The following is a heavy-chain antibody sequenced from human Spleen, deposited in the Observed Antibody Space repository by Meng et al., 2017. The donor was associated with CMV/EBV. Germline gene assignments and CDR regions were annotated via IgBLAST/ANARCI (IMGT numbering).Heavy chain of an antibody. CDR3: ARGDSGTVGY. Sequence: VQLPEWGTGLLQLSETLSLTCAVYGGSFSGYYWSWIRQPPGKGLEWIGEINHSGSTNYNPSLKSRVTISVDTSKNQFSLKLSSVTAADTAVYYCARGDSGTVGYWGQGALVTVSS. J-gene: IGHJ4*02. CDR1: GGSFSGYY. D-gene: IGHD3-10*01. CDR2: INHSGST. V-gene: IGHV4-34*01.